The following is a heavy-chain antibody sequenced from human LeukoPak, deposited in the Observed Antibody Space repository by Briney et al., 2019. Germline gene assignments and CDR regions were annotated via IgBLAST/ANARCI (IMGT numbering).Heavy chain of an antibody. V-gene: IGHV4-39*07. D-gene: IGHD5/OR15-5a*01. CDR2: IYYSGST. Sequence: SETLSLTRTVSGGSISSSSYYWGWIRQPPGKGLEWIGSIYYSGSTYHNPSLKSRVTISVDTSKNQFSLKLSSVTAADTAVYYCARDVYIPIYYYYYMDVWGKGTTVTVSS. J-gene: IGHJ6*03. CDR1: GGSISSSSYY. CDR3: ARDVYIPIYYYYYMDV.